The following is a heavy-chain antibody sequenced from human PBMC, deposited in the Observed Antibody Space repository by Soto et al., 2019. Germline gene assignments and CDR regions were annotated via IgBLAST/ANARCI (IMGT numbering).Heavy chain of an antibody. J-gene: IGHJ4*01. V-gene: IGHV3-11*01. CDR2: ISSSVSTL. Sequence: PGESLKISCAASVFTFSEYYMTWIRQAPVKVLEWVSYISSSVSTLYYADSVKGRFTISRDNAKSSLYLQMNSLRAEDTAIYYCARGSPYDILTGYNWYYFDYWGHGTLVTVSS. CDR1: VFTFSEYY. CDR3: ARGSPYDILTGYNWYYFDY. D-gene: IGHD3-9*01.